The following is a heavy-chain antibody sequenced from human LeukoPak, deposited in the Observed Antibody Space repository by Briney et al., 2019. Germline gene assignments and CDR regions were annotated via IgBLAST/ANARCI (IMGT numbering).Heavy chain of an antibody. CDR1: GFTFSSYA. V-gene: IGHV3-30*03. Sequence: GGSLRLSCAASGFTFSSYAMHWVRQAPGKGLEWVALISYDGSNKYYADSVKGRFTISRDNSKNTLYLQMNSLRAEDTAVYYCARVLYGDYWYWGQGTLVTVSS. J-gene: IGHJ4*02. D-gene: IGHD4-17*01. CDR3: ARVLYGDYWY. CDR2: ISYDGSNK.